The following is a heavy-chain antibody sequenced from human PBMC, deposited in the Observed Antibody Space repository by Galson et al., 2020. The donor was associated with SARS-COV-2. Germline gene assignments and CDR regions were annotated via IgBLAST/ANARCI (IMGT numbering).Heavy chain of an antibody. J-gene: IGHJ3*02. CDR3: ARDPYCGGDCYATDDACDI. CDR2: ISAYNGNT. Sequence: ASVKVSCKASGYTFTSYGISWVRQAPGQGLEWMGWISAYNGNTNYAQKLQGRVTMTTDTSTSTAYMELRSLRSDDTAVYYCARDPYCGGDCYATDDACDIWGQGTMVTVSS. V-gene: IGHV1-18*01. CDR1: GYTFTSYG. D-gene: IGHD2-21*02.